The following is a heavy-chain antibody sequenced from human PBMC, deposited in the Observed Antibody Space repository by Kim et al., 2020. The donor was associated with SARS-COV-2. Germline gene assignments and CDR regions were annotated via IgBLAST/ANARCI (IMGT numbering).Heavy chain of an antibody. CDR3: AKLAYCTTDCYRRSSFQP. J-gene: IGHJ1*01. V-gene: IGHV1-46*01. CDR2: INPSSGGT. Sequence: ASVKVSCKASGYTFTAYYIHWLRQAPGQGLEWMGVINPSSGGTTYAQKFHDRVTMARDTSTSTAYMILSSLRSDDTAIYYCAKLAYCTTDCYRRSSFQPWGQGTLVTVSS. D-gene: IGHD2-8*01. CDR1: GYTFTAYY.